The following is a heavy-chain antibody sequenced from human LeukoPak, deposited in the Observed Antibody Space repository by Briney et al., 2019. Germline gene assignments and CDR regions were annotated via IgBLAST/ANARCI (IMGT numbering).Heavy chain of an antibody. J-gene: IGHJ3*02. V-gene: IGHV1-2*02. Sequence: ASVKVSCKVSGYTLTELSMHWVRQAPGQGLEWMGWINPNSGGTNYAQKFQGRVTMTRDTSISTAYMELSRLRSDDTAVYYCARGNTMIGDDAFDIWGQGTMVTVSS. CDR1: GYTLTELS. D-gene: IGHD3-22*01. CDR2: INPNSGGT. CDR3: ARGNTMIGDDAFDI.